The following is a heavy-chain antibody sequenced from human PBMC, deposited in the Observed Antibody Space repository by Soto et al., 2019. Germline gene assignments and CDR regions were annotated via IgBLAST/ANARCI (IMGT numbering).Heavy chain of an antibody. J-gene: IGHJ6*02. V-gene: IGHV4-59*08. CDR3: ARHPGYCSGSNCYGYYTMDV. CDR1: GGSISSYY. D-gene: IGHD2-2*01. CDR2: IYYSGST. Sequence: SETLSLTCTVSGGSISSYYWSWIRQPPGKGLEWIGYIYYSGSTNYNPSLKSRVTISVDTSKNQFSLKLSSVTAADTAVYSCARHPGYCSGSNCYGYYTMDVWGQGTTVTVSS.